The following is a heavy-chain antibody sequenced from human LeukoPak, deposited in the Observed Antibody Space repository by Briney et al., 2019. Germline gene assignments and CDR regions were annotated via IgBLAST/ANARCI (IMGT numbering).Heavy chain of an antibody. CDR1: GFTFSNAW. CDR3: TTGIAVAGRDFDY. V-gene: IGHV3-15*01. D-gene: IGHD6-19*01. Sequence: GGSLRLSCAASGFTFSNAWMSWVRQAPGKGLEWVGRIKSKTDGGTTDYAAPVKGRFTISRDDSKNTLYLQMNSLKTEDTAVYYCTTGIAVAGRDFDYWGQGTLVTVSS. J-gene: IGHJ4*02. CDR2: IKSKTDGGTT.